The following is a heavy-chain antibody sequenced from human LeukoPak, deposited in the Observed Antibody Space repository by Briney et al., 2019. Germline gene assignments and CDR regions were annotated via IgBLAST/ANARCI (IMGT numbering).Heavy chain of an antibody. V-gene: IGHV3-74*01. CDR2: ISSDGSRV. CDR1: GFTFSDYW. J-gene: IGHJ4*02. CDR3: AKDHPARSSFDY. Sequence: GGSLRLSCAASGFTFSDYWMHWVRQAPGKGLVWVSRISSDGSRVTYADSVKGRFTISRDNAKNTLYLQMNSLRAEDTAVYYCAKDHPARSSFDYWGQGTLVTVSS.